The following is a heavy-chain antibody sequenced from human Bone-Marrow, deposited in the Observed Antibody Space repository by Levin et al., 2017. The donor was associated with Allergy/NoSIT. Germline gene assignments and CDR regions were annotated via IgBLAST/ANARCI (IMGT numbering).Heavy chain of an antibody. CDR3: ARLTDCFGGACYSYGWLDP. CDR1: GDSVSDSY. Sequence: PSETLSLTCTVSGDSVSDSYWTWIRQPPGQGLEWIGHIQNSGSTYYNPSLESRVAISLDTSKNQVSLRLNSVTATDTAVYFCARLTDCFGGACYSYGWLDPWGQGILVTVSS. J-gene: IGHJ5*02. D-gene: IGHD2-15*01. CDR2: IQNSGST. V-gene: IGHV4-4*08.